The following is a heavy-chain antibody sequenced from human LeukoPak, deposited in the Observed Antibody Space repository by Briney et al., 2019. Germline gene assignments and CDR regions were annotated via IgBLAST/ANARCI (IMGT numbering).Heavy chain of an antibody. CDR2: IWYDGSNK. V-gene: IGHV3-33*01. J-gene: IGHJ4*02. CDR3: ARDKSYYGSGGGFDY. CDR1: GFTFSSYG. Sequence: PGRSLRLSCAASGFTFSSYGIHWVRQAPGKGLEWVAVIWYDGSNKYYADSVKGRFTISRDNSKNTLYLQMNSLRAEDTAVYYCARDKSYYGSGGGFDYWGQGTLVTVSS. D-gene: IGHD3-10*01.